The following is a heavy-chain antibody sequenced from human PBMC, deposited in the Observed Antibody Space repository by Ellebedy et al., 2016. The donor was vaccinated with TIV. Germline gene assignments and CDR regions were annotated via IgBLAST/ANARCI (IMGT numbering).Heavy chain of an antibody. V-gene: IGHV1-2*02. CDR2: INSNSGGT. CDR3: ASDTSSYSSDAFDI. Sequence: AASVKVSCKASGYTFTGYYMHWVRQAPGQGLEWMGWINSNSGGTNYAQKFQGRVTMTRDTSISTAYMELSSLSSDDPAVYYCASDTSSYSSDAFDIWGQGTMVTVSS. J-gene: IGHJ3*02. CDR1: GYTFTGYY. D-gene: IGHD3-22*01.